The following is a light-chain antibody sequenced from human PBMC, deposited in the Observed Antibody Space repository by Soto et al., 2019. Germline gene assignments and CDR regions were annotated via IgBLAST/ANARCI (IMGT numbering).Light chain of an antibody. CDR3: QQYNSYSWT. V-gene: IGKV1-5*01. CDR2: DAS. CDR1: QSISSR. Sequence: DIPITPSPSSLSASLLERVTITCRASQSISSRLAWYQQKPGKAPKLLIYDASSLESGVPSRFSGSGSGTEFTLTISSLQPDDFATYYCQQYNSYSWTFGQGTKVDNK. J-gene: IGKJ1*01.